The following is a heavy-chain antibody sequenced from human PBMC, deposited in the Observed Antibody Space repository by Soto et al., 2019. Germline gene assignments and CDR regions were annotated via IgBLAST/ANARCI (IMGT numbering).Heavy chain of an antibody. CDR1: GGSVSTSSYH. CDR2: FYHSGST. D-gene: IGHD3-10*01. CDR3: ARHANLGELAFDI. V-gene: IGHV4-61*01. J-gene: IGHJ3*02. Sequence: PSETLSLTCTVSGGSVSTSSYHWSWIRQPPGRGLEWIAFFYHSGSTNYNPSLKSRVTISVDTSKNQFSLNLNSVTAADTAVYYCARHANLGELAFDIWGQGTMVTVSS.